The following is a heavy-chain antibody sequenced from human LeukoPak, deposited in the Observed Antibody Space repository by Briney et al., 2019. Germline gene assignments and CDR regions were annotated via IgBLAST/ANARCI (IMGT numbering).Heavy chain of an antibody. CDR1: GYTFTGYY. CDR2: INPNSGGT. V-gene: IGHV1-2*02. CDR3: ATGDYYDSSVYYYD. Sequence: ASVKVSCKASGYTFTGYYIHWVRQAPGQGLEWMGWINPNSGGTNSAQKFQGRVTMTRDTSISTAYMDLSSLRSDDTAVYYCATGDYYDSSVYYYDWGQGTLVTVSS. D-gene: IGHD3-22*01. J-gene: IGHJ4*02.